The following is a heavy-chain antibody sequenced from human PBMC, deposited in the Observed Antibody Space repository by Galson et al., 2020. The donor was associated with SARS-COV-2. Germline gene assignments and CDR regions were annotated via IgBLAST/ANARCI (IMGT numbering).Heavy chain of an antibody. CDR1: GDSLSSNRFY. J-gene: IGHJ4*02. V-gene: IGHV4-39*01. Sequence: ETSETLSLTCAVSGDSLSSNRFYWDWICQTPGKGLEWIGSIHYGGTTYYIPSLKSRATVSVDTSKNQFSLKLTSVTAADTAVYYCAKRGGTKWDYWGQGILVTVSS. D-gene: IGHD3-16*01. CDR3: AKRGGTKWDY. CDR2: IHYGGTT.